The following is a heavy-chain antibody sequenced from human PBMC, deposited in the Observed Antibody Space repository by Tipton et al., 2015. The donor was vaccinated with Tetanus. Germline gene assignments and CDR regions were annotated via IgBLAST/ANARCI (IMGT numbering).Heavy chain of an antibody. CDR2: IYSGGRT. CDR3: AREVGDSPRPSYYGMDV. V-gene: IGHV3-53*01. Sequence: SLRLSCAASGFIVSSSYMSWVRQTPGKGLELVSIIYSGGRTSFADSVKGRFAVSRDTSKNTLYLQMNSLRAEDTAVYYCAREVGDSPRPSYYGMDVWGQGATVIVSS. J-gene: IGHJ6*02. D-gene: IGHD2-15*01. CDR1: GFIVSSSY.